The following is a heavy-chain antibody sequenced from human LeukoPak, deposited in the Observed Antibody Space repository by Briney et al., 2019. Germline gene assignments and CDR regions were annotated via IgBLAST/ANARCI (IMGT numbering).Heavy chain of an antibody. D-gene: IGHD1-26*01. Sequence: PGRSLRLSCAASGFTFSSYGMHWVRQAPGKGLEWVAVISYDGSNKYYADSVKGRFTISRDNSKNTLYLQMNSLRAEDTAVYYCAKGTRIVGATHPPPDYWGQGTLVTVSS. V-gene: IGHV3-30*18. CDR2: ISYDGSNK. J-gene: IGHJ4*02. CDR1: GFTFSSYG. CDR3: AKGTRIVGATHPPPDY.